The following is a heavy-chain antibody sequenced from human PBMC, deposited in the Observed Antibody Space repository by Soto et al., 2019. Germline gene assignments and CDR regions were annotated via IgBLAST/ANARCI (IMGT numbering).Heavy chain of an antibody. D-gene: IGHD2-8*01. CDR2: IYYSGST. CDR3: ARATLISRSTPLK. CDR1: GVSISSGGYY. Sequence: SETLSLTCTVSGVSISSGGYYWILIRQHPGKGLEWIGYIYYSGSTYYNPSLKSRVTISVDTSKNQFSLKLSSVTAADTAVYYCARATLISRSTPLKWGQGTLVTVSS. J-gene: IGHJ4*02. V-gene: IGHV4-31*03.